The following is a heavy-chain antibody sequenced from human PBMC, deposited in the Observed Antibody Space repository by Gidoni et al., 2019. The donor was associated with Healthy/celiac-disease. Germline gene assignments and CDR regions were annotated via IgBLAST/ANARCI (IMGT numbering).Heavy chain of an antibody. CDR3: ARAGTGSGWYVGWFDP. CDR2: ISSNGGST. Sequence: EVQLVESGGGLVQPGGSLRLPCAASGFTFSSYAMHWVRQAPGKGLEYVSAISSNGGSTYYANSVKGRFTISRDNSKNTLYLQMGSLRAEDMAVYYCARAGTGSGWYVGWFDPWGQGTLVTVSS. CDR1: GFTFSSYA. V-gene: IGHV3-64*01. D-gene: IGHD6-19*01. J-gene: IGHJ5*02.